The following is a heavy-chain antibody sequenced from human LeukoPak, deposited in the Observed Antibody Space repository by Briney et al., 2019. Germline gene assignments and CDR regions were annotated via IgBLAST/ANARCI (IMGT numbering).Heavy chain of an antibody. CDR3: ARKGSGWHTLEY. D-gene: IGHD6-19*01. Sequence: NPSETLSLTCTVSDGSISTYYWNWIRQPPGKGLEWIGYIYYSGSTNYNPSLKSRVTISVDTSKNQLSLRLTSVTAADTAVYYCARKGSGWHTLEYWGQGTLVTVSS. CDR1: DGSISTYY. J-gene: IGHJ4*02. CDR2: IYYSGST. V-gene: IGHV4-59*01.